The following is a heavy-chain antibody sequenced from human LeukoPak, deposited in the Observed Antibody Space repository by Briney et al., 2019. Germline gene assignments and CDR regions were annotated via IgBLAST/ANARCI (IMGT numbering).Heavy chain of an antibody. V-gene: IGHV3-7*01. CDR2: INQDGSEK. CDR1: GFTFSSHW. J-gene: IGHJ4*02. Sequence: GGSLRLSCTASGFTFSSHWMNWVRQAPGKGLEWVANINQDGSEKYYVDSVKGRFTISRDNAKNSLYLQMNSLRAEDTALYYCASLDYWGQGTLVTVSS. CDR3: ASLDY.